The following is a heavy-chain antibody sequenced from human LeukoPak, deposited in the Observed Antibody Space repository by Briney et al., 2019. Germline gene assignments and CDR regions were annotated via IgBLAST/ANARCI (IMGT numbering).Heavy chain of an antibody. CDR1: GGPISSGDYY. Sequence: SQTLSLTCTVSGGPISSGDYYWSWIRQPPGKGLEWIGYIYYSGSTYYNPSLKSRVTISVDTSKNQFSLKLSSVTAADTAVYYCARGRDYDILTGTLNWFDPWGQGTLVTVSS. CDR3: ARGRDYDILTGTLNWFDP. J-gene: IGHJ5*02. D-gene: IGHD3-9*01. CDR2: IYYSGST. V-gene: IGHV4-30-4*08.